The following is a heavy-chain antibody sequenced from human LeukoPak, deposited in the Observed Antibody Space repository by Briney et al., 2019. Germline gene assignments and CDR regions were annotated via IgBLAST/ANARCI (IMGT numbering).Heavy chain of an antibody. CDR2: ISYDGRNS. J-gene: IGHJ4*02. D-gene: IGHD3-22*01. V-gene: IGHV3-30*04. CDR1: GFTFRSYA. Sequence: GGSLRLSCAASGFTFRSYAMQWVRQAPGKGLEWMAVISYDGRNSYYVDSVKGRFTISRDNSKDTQYLEMNSLRVEDTAVYYCARGDYYESRGYVAAYWGQGTLVTVST. CDR3: ARGDYYESRGYVAAY.